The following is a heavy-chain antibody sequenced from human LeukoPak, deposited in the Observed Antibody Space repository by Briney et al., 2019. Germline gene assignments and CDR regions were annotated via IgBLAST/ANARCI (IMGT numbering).Heavy chain of an antibody. CDR1: GGTFSSYA. CDR2: IIPIFGTA. Sequence: SVKVSCKASGGTFSSYAISWVRQAPGRGLEWMGGIIPIFGTANYAQKFQGRVTITADESTSTAYMELSSLRSEDTAVYYCAREEREYCGGDCNDAFDIWGQGTMVTVSS. J-gene: IGHJ3*02. CDR3: AREEREYCGGDCNDAFDI. D-gene: IGHD2-21*02. V-gene: IGHV1-69*01.